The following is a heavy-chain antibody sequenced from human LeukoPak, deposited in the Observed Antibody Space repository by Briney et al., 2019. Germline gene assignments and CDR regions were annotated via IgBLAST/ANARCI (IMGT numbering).Heavy chain of an antibody. CDR1: GYTFTSYY. J-gene: IGHJ4*02. Sequence: GASVKVSCKASGYTFTSYYMHWVRQAPGQGLEWMGIINPSGGSTSYAQKFQGRVTMTRDTSTSTVYMELSSLRAEDTAVYYCASDSAAAGTDYWGQGTLVTVSS. V-gene: IGHV1-46*03. CDR3: ASDSAAAGTDY. CDR2: INPSGGST. D-gene: IGHD6-13*01.